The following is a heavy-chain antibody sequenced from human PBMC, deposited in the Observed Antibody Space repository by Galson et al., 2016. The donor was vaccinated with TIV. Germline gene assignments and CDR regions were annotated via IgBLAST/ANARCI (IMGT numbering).Heavy chain of an antibody. CDR3: ARLDTSSWYGYFQY. V-gene: IGHV1-69*02. J-gene: IGHJ1*01. Sequence: SVKVSCKASGGTFNSCTISWVRQAPGQGLGWMGTIVPTLGITTYAQKFQGRVTITADKSTTTAYVELSSLRSEDTAMYYCARLDTSSWYGYFQYWGQGTLVTVSS. CDR2: IVPTLGIT. D-gene: IGHD6-13*01. CDR1: GGTFNSCT.